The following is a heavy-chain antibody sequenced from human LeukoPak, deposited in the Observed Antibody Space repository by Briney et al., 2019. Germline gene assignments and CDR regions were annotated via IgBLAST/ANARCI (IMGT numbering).Heavy chain of an antibody. CDR3: ARDMGYSSGWLGY. V-gene: IGHV3-30*02. CDR2: IRYDGSNK. Sequence: GGSLRLSCAASGFTFSSYGMHWVRQAPGKGLEWVAFIRYDGSNKYYADSVKGRFTISRDNSKNTLYLQMNSLRAEDTAVYYCARDMGYSSGWLGYWGQGTLVTVSS. J-gene: IGHJ4*02. CDR1: GFTFSSYG. D-gene: IGHD6-19*01.